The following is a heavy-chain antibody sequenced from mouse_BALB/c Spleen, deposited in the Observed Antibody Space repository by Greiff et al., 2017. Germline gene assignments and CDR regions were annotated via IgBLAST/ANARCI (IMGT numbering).Heavy chain of an antibody. CDR2: INPDNDGT. D-gene: IGHD2-1*01. Sequence: VQLQQSGPELVKPGASVKMSCKASGYTFTTYVMHWVKQKPGQGLAWIGYINPDNDGTKYNEKFKDKATLTSDKSSSTAYMELSSLTSEDSAVYYCARSGNHGAMDFWGQGTSVTVSS. V-gene: IGHV1-14*01. CDR1: GYTFTTYV. J-gene: IGHJ4*01. CDR3: ARSGNHGAMDF.